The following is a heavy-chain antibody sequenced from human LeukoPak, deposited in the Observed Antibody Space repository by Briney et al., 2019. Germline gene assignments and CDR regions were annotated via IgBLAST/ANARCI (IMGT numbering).Heavy chain of an antibody. CDR2: INHSGST. J-gene: IGHJ6*02. D-gene: IGHD6-13*01. CDR1: GGSFSGYY. Sequence: SETLSLTCAVYGGSFSGYYWSWIRQPPGKGLEWIGEINHSGSTNYNPSLKSRVTISVDTSKNQFSLKLSSVTAADTAVYYCARVNSWPNYYYYGMDVWGQGTTVTVSS. CDR3: ARVNSWPNYYYYGMDV. V-gene: IGHV4-34*01.